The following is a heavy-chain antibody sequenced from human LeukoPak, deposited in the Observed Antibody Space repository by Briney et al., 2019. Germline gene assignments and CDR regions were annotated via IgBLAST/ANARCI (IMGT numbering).Heavy chain of an antibody. J-gene: IGHJ3*02. CDR3: ATRAARDAFDI. CDR1: GYTFTSYG. CDR2: IIPIFGTA. V-gene: IGHV1-69*13. D-gene: IGHD6-25*01. Sequence: GASVKVSCKASGYTFTSYGISWVRQAPGQGLEWMGGIIPIFGTANYAQKFQGRVTITADESTSTAYMELSSLRSEDTAVYYCATRAARDAFDIWGQGTMVTVSS.